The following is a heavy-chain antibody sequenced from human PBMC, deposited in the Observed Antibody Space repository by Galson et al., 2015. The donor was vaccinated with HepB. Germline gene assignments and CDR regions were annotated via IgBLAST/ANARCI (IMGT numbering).Heavy chain of an antibody. CDR2: IWYDGSNK. Sequence: SLRLSCAASGFTFSSYGMHWVRQAPGKGLEWVAVIWYDGSNKYYADSVKGRFTISRDNSKNTLYLQMNSLRAEDTAVYYCARAAEWVGWYFDYWGQGTLVTVSS. CDR1: GFTFSSYG. CDR3: ARAAEWVGWYFDY. J-gene: IGHJ4*02. V-gene: IGHV3-33*01. D-gene: IGHD3-3*01.